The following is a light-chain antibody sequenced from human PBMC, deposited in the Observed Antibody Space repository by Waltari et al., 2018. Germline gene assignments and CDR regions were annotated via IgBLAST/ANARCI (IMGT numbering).Light chain of an antibody. CDR3: SSCTRSITVV. Sequence: QSALTQPPSVSGSPGQSVTISCSGTSGDIGSYDRVSWYQQPPGTPPKRIIYEVINRPSGVPDRFSGSKSGNTSSLTISGLQAEDEADYYCSSCTRSITVVFGGGTKLTVL. J-gene: IGLJ2*01. V-gene: IGLV2-18*02. CDR2: EVI. CDR1: SGDIGSYDR.